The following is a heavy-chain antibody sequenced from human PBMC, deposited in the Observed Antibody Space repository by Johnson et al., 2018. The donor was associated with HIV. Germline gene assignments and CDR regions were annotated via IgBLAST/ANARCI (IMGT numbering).Heavy chain of an antibody. D-gene: IGHD3-10*01. CDR3: AREGQRLLWFGERRSDAFDI. V-gene: IGHV3-15*01. CDR2: IKSNTDGGTT. Sequence: VQLVESGGGLVKTGGSLRFSCAASGFTFSNAWMSWVRQAPGKGLEWVGRIKSNTDGGTTDYAAPVKGRFTISRDDSKNTLYLQMNSLRAEDTAVYYCAREGQRLLWFGERRSDAFDIWGQGTMVTVSS. J-gene: IGHJ3*02. CDR1: GFTFSNAW.